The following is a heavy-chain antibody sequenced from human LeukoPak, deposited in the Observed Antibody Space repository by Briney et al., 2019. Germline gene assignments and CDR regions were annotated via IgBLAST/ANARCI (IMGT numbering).Heavy chain of an antibody. J-gene: IGHJ5*02. CDR3: AREVRYYDSSGYYSDWFDP. CDR2: ISSSGSTI. Sequence: GGSLRLSCAASGFTFSDYCMSWIRQAPGKGLERVSYISSSGSTIYYADSVKGRFTISRDNAKNSLYLQMNSLRAEDTAVYYCAREVRYYDSSGYYSDWFDPWGQGTLVTVSS. V-gene: IGHV3-11*01. CDR1: GFTFSDYC. D-gene: IGHD3-22*01.